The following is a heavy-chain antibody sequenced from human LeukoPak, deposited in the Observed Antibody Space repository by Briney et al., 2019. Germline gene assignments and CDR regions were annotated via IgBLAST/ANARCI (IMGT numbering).Heavy chain of an antibody. D-gene: IGHD2-2*01. CDR1: GGTLSSYT. V-gene: IGHV1-69*02. CDR3: ARAVGLGYCSSTSCYSLDY. Sequence: SVKVSCKASGGTLSSYTITWVRQAPGQGLEWMGRIIPILGMANYARKFQGRITITADQSTSTTYMELSSLRSEDTAVYYCARAVGLGYCSSTSCYSLDYWGQGTLVTASS. J-gene: IGHJ4*02. CDR2: IIPILGMA.